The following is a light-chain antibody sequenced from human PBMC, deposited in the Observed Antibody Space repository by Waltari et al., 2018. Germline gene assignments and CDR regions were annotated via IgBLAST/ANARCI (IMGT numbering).Light chain of an antibody. CDR1: QSVSSY. Sequence: EIVLTQSPATLSLSPGERATISCRASQSVSSYLAWYQQKPGQAPRLLIYDASNRATVIPARFSGSGSGTDFTLTISSLEPEDFAVYYCQQRSNWPRTFGQGTKLEIK. CDR3: QQRSNWPRT. CDR2: DAS. J-gene: IGKJ2*01. V-gene: IGKV3-11*01.